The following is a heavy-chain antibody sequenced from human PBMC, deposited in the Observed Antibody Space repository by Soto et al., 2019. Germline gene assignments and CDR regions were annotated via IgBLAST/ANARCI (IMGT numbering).Heavy chain of an antibody. D-gene: IGHD2-15*01. Sequence: GGSLRLSCAASGFTFSTYALSWVRQAPGRGLEWVSGISGSGGSANYADSVKGRFTISRDNSKNTLYLQMSTLRAEDTAVYYCAKETAESYCSGGSCYPGAFAIWGQGTLVTVSS. V-gene: IGHV3-23*01. J-gene: IGHJ3*02. CDR1: GFTFSTYA. CDR3: AKETAESYCSGGSCYPGAFAI. CDR2: ISGSGGSA.